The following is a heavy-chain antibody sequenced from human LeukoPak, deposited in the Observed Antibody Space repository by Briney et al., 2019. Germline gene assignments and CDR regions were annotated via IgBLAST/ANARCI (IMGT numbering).Heavy chain of an antibody. CDR1: GXTFSTYE. CDR2: INNGGSRI. J-gene: IGHJ1*01. V-gene: IGHV3-48*03. Sequence: PGGSLRLSCAASGXTFSTYEMNWVRQAPGKGLEWVSYINNGGSRILYADSVKGRFTISRDNAKNSLYLQMNSLRAEDTAIYYCATTECWGQGTLVTVSS. D-gene: IGHD1-1*01. CDR3: ATTEC.